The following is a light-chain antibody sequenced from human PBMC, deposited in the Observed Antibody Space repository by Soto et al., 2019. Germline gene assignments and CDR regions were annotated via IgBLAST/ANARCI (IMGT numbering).Light chain of an antibody. Sequence: DVQLTQSPSFLSASVGDRVTITCRASQGISSHLAWYQQKPGKAPKLLIYAAFILQSGVPSRFRGSKSGTDFPHTIRTLQPEDCATYYCHQLNSSPFTFGLGTKVNIK. J-gene: IGKJ3*01. CDR3: HQLNSSPFT. CDR1: QGISSH. CDR2: AAF. V-gene: IGKV1-9*01.